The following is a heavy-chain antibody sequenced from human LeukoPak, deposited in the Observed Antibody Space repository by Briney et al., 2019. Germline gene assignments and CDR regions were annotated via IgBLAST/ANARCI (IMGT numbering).Heavy chain of an antibody. CDR3: ARSVMWKGPLWS. V-gene: IGHV3-53*01. Sequence: GGPLRLSCAASGLTENSNSMSWVRHAPGKGLEGVSVIYSRGSTDYADSVKSRFTISRDNSKNTLYLQMNSLRAEDTAVYYCARSVMWKGPLWSWGQGTLVTVSS. D-gene: IGHD3-10*01. J-gene: IGHJ5*02. CDR1: GLTENSNS. CDR2: IYSRGST.